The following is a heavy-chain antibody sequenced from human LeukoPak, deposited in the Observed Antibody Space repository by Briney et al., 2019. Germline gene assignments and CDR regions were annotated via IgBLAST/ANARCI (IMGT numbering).Heavy chain of an antibody. J-gene: IGHJ5*02. CDR2: IIPMFGTA. V-gene: IGHV1-69*13. Sequence: SVKVPCTASGGTFSSYAISWVRQAPGQGLEWMGGIIPMFGTANYAQKFQGRVTITAAESTGTAYMELSSLRSEDTAMYYCATSAYCGSDCYSSWFDPWGQGTLVTVSS. CDR1: GGTFSSYA. CDR3: ATSAYCGSDCYSSWFDP. D-gene: IGHD2-21*02.